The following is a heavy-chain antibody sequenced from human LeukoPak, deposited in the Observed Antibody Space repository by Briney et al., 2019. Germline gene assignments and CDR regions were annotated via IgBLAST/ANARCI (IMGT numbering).Heavy chain of an antibody. CDR1: GFTFDSYA. Sequence: GGSLRLSCAASGFTFDSYAMNWVRQAPGKGLEWVSAISGSGGNTFYADSVKGRFTISRDDSKNTAYLQMNSLKTEDTAVYYCSRQWTNHDPWGQGTLVTVSS. CDR3: SRQWTNHDP. CDR2: ISGSGGNT. D-gene: IGHD2-8*01. J-gene: IGHJ5*02. V-gene: IGHV3-23*01.